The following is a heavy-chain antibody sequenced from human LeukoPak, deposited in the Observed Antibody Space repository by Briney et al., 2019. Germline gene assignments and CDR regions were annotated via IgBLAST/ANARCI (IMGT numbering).Heavy chain of an antibody. CDR1: GFTFSGSA. CDR2: IRSKANSYAT. V-gene: IGHV3-73*01. D-gene: IGHD5-18*01. Sequence: QPGGSLRLSCAASGFTFSGSAMHWVRQASGKGLEWVGRIRSKANSYATAYAASVKGRFTISRDDSKNTAYLQMNSLKTEDTAVYYCTRHPRGYDDPGYSYGWYWFDPWGQGTLVTVSS. CDR3: TRHPRGYDDPGYSYGWYWFDP. J-gene: IGHJ5*02.